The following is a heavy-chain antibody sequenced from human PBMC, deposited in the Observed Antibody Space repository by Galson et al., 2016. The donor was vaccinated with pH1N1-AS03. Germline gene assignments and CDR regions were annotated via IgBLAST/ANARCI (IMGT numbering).Heavy chain of an antibody. D-gene: IGHD6-19*01. CDR1: GFTFSSYS. CDR2: IGSSSSTI. J-gene: IGHJ4*02. CDR3: ARELHYGWLVPGY. Sequence: SLRLSCAASGFTFSSYSMNWVRQAPGKGLEWVSYIGSSSSTIYYADSVKGRFTISRDNAKNSLYLQMNSLRDEDTAVYYCARELHYGWLVPGYWGQGTLVTVSS. V-gene: IGHV3-48*02.